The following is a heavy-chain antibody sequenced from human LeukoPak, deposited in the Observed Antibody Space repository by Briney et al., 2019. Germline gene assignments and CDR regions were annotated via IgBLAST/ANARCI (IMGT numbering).Heavy chain of an antibody. CDR2: IDLSDSYT. Sequence: GEPLKISCKGSGYSFTSYWISWVRQMPGRGLEWMGTIDLSDSYTNYSPSFQDHVTISADKSISTAYLQWSSLKASDTAMYYCARHGTGFSGPDSFDYWGQGTLVTVSS. J-gene: IGHJ4*02. CDR3: ARHGTGFSGPDSFDY. CDR1: GYSFTSYW. D-gene: IGHD3-9*01. V-gene: IGHV5-10-1*01.